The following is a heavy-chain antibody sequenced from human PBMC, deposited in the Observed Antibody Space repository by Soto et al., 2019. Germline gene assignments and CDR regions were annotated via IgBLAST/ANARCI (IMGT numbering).Heavy chain of an antibody. Sequence: SETLSLTCSVSGGSISSSSYYWGWIRQPPGKGLEWIGSIYYSGSTYYNPSLKSRVTISVDTSKNQFSLKLSSVTAADTAVYYCARHPPGAMAYGMDVWGQGTTVTVSS. CDR1: GGSISSSSYY. D-gene: IGHD5-18*01. CDR2: IYYSGST. V-gene: IGHV4-39*01. CDR3: ARHPPGAMAYGMDV. J-gene: IGHJ6*02.